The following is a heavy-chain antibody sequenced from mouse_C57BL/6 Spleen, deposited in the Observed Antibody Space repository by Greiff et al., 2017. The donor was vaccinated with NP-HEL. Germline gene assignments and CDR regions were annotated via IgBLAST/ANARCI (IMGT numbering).Heavy chain of an antibody. CDR3: ARVNYYGSSFYAMDY. D-gene: IGHD1-1*01. Sequence: EVQLQQSGPELVKPGASVKISCKASGYTFTDYYMNWVKQSHGKSLEWIGDINPNNGGTSYNQKFKGKATLTVDKSSSTAYMEIRSLTSEDSAVYYCARVNYYGSSFYAMDYWGQGTSVTVSS. CDR1: GYTFTDYY. V-gene: IGHV1-26*01. CDR2: INPNNGGT. J-gene: IGHJ4*01.